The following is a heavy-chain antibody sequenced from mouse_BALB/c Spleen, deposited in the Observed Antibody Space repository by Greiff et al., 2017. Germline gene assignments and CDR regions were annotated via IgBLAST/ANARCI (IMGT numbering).Heavy chain of an antibody. D-gene: IGHD2-2*01. CDR1: GYSITSDYA. J-gene: IGHJ4*01. Sequence: EVQLQESGPGLVKPSQSLSLTCTVTGYSITSDYAWYWIRQFPGNKLEWMGYISYSGSTSYNPSIKSRISITRDTSKNQFFLQLNSVTTEDTATYYCARLSFYYGYDEGGYYAMDYCGQGTSVTVSS. CDR2: ISYSGST. V-gene: IGHV3-2*02. CDR3: ARLSFYYGYDEGGYYAMDY.